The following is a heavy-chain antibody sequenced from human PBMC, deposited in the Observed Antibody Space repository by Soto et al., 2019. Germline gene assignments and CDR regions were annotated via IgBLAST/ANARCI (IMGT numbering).Heavy chain of an antibody. CDR2: IYPGDSDT. CDR3: ARAAYYYDSSGYYPGDY. D-gene: IGHD3-22*01. J-gene: IGHJ4*02. CDR1: GYSFTSYW. V-gene: IGHV5-51*01. Sequence: PGESLKISCKGSGYSFTSYWIGWVRQLPGKGLEWMGIIYPGDSDTRYSPSFQGQVTISADKSISTAYLQWSSLKASDTAMYYCARAAYYYDSSGYYPGDYWGQGTLVTVSS.